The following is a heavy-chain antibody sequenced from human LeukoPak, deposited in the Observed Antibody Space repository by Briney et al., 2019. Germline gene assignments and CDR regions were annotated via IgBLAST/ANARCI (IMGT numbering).Heavy chain of an antibody. CDR2: ITGSGRAT. CDR1: GFTSSGYS. Sequence: GGSLRLSRAASGFTSSGYSMTWVRQAPGKGLERVSYITGSGRATSYADSVEGRFTISRDNAKNSLYLQMNSLRDEDTAVYYCARERIAMAGTGRYYFDYWGQGTLVAVSS. D-gene: IGHD6-19*01. CDR3: ARERIAMAGTGRYYFDY. V-gene: IGHV3-48*02. J-gene: IGHJ4*02.